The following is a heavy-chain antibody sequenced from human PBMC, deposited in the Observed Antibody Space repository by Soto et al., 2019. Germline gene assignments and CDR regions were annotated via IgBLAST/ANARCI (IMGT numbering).Heavy chain of an antibody. CDR1: GGSINNINYY. Sequence: SETLSLTCIVSGGSINNINYYWTWIRHRPGKGLEWIGHKHFSGSAYYNPALKSRVKISVDTSKNQFSLEVTSLTAADTAVYYCANMDQLDHVFDHWGQGTLV. V-gene: IGHV4-31*03. CDR3: ANMDQLDHVFDH. D-gene: IGHD2-2*01. J-gene: IGHJ4*02. CDR2: KHFSGSA.